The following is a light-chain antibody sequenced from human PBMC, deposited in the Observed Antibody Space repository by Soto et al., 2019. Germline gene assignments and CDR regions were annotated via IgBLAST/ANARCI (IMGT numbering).Light chain of an antibody. CDR1: QSTSTH. Sequence: DIQMTQSPSSVSASVGDGVTITCRASQSTSTHVDWYQQQPGKAPKLLISRAVRLETGVPSRFSGSGSGTEFTLTISSLQPEDFATYYCQRDSTFSLTFGQGTKVDIK. CDR3: QRDSTFSLT. J-gene: IGKJ1*01. CDR2: RAV. V-gene: IGKV1-5*03.